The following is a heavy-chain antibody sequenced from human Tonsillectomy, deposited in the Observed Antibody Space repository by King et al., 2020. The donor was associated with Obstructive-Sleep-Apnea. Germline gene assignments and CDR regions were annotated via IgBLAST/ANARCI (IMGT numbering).Heavy chain of an antibody. Sequence: QLQESGPGLVKPSETLSLTCTVSGGSIRSSSYYWGWIRQPPGKGLGWIGSIYYSGSTYYNPSLKSRVTISVDTSKNQFSLKLSSVTAADPAVYYCARGEWGSSNLYYFDYWGQGTLVTVSS. V-gene: IGHV4-39*07. CDR2: IYYSGST. CDR3: ARGEWGSSNLYYFDY. CDR1: GGSIRSSSYY. D-gene: IGHD7-27*01. J-gene: IGHJ4*02.